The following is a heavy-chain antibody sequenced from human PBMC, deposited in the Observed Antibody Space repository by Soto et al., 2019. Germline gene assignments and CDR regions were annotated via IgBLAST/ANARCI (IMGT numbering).Heavy chain of an antibody. Sequence: EVQLVESGGDVARPGGSLRLSCAASGFTFEDHGMSWVRQAPGKGLEWLSDISWDGGTTVYADSVKGRFTVSRNNAKSSLYLQMNSLKPGDTAFYHCARRSGDQQVCDFWGQGTLVTVSS. D-gene: IGHD3-10*01. CDR1: GFTFEDHG. CDR3: ARRSGDQQVCDF. V-gene: IGHV3-20*01. J-gene: IGHJ4*02. CDR2: ISWDGGTT.